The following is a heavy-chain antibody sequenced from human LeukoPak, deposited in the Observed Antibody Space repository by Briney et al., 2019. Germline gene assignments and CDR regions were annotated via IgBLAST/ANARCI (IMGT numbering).Heavy chain of an antibody. Sequence: SETLSLTCTVSGGSISSSSYYWGWIRQPPGKGLEWIGSIYYSGSTYYNPSLKSRVTISVDTSKNQFSLKLSSVTAADTAVYYCASYLLTYYYDSSGYLLDYWGQGTLVTVSS. CDR2: IYYSGST. CDR1: GGSISSSSYY. CDR3: ASYLLTYYYDSSGYLLDY. J-gene: IGHJ4*02. D-gene: IGHD3-22*01. V-gene: IGHV4-39*01.